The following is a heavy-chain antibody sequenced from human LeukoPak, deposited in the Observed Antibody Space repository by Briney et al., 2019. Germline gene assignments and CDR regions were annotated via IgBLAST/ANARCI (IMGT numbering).Heavy chain of an antibody. D-gene: IGHD3-16*01. CDR3: ARDIRGNYFDS. J-gene: IGHJ4*02. CDR2: ISRDGSTP. V-gene: IGHV3-43*01. Sequence: PGGSLRLSCVASGFILDDSLVHWVRQAPGKGLEWISLISRDGSTPYYADSVKGHFTISRDNSKNSLFLQMNSLTPEDTAVYYCARDIRGNYFDSWGQGTLVTVSS. CDR1: GFILDDSL.